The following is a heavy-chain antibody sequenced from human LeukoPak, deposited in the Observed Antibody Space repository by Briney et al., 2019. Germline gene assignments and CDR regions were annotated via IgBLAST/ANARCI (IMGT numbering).Heavy chain of an antibody. J-gene: IGHJ2*01. CDR1: GFTFSNYD. CDR3: AKALNYWYFDL. Sequence: PGGSLRLSCAASGFTFSNYDMSWVRQAPGKGLEWVSASGADDGTTYSDSVKGGLTISRKNSKKTLYLQMNSLRVEDTATYYCAKALNYWYFDLWGRGSLVTVSS. V-gene: IGHV3-23*01. CDR2: SGADDGTT.